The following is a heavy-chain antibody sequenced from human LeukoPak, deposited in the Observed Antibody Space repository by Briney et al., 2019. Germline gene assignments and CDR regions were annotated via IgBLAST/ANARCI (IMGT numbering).Heavy chain of an antibody. V-gene: IGHV3-21*01. J-gene: IGHJ4*02. CDR3: ARPREYSGYVLDY. D-gene: IGHD5-12*01. CDR2: ISSSSSYI. Sequence: GGSLRLSCAASGFTFSSHAMNWVRQAPGKGLEWVSSISSSSSYIYYADSVKGRFTISRDNAKSSLFLQMNSLRAEDTAVYYCARPREYSGYVLDYWGQGTLVTVSS. CDR1: GFTFSSHA.